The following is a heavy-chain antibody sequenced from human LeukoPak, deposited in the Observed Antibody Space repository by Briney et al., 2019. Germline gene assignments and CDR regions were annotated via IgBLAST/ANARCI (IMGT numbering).Heavy chain of an antibody. Sequence: SETPSLTCTVSGGSISSYYWSWIRQPPGKGLEWIGYIYTSGSTNYNPSLKSRVTISVDTSKNQFSLKLSSVTAADTAVYYCARNDGLWLDPWGQGTLVTVSS. CDR3: ARNDGLWLDP. CDR2: IYTSGST. CDR1: GGSISSYY. J-gene: IGHJ5*02. V-gene: IGHV4-4*09. D-gene: IGHD1-1*01.